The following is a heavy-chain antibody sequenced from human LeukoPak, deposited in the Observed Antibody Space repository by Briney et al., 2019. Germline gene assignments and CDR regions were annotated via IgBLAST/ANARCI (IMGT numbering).Heavy chain of an antibody. D-gene: IGHD2-15*01. CDR1: GYTFTGYY. CDR3: ARVPRVRYCSGGSCYPSSYYMDV. J-gene: IGHJ6*03. Sequence: VASVKVSCKASGYTFTGYYMHWVRQAPGQGLEWMGWINPNSGGTNYAQKFQGRVTMTRDTSISTAYMELSRLRSDDTAVYYCARVPRVRYCSGGSCYPSSYYMDVWGKGTTVTVSS. CDR2: INPNSGGT. V-gene: IGHV1-2*02.